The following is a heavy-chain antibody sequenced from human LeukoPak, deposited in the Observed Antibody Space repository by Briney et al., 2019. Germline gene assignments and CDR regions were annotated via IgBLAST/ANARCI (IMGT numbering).Heavy chain of an antibody. Sequence: PSETLSLTCSVSDGSISGYYWSWIRQPPGKGLEWIGYIYYTGSTNYNPSLKSRVTMSVDTSKNHFSLKLGSVTAADTAVYYCARGTVTTYFFDYWGQGTLVTVSS. CDR3: ARGTVTTYFFDY. CDR2: IYYTGST. V-gene: IGHV4-59*01. CDR1: DGSISGYY. J-gene: IGHJ4*02. D-gene: IGHD4-17*01.